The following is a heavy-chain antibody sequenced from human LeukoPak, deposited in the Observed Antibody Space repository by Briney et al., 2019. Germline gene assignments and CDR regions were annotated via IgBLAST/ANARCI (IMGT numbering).Heavy chain of an antibody. J-gene: IGHJ4*02. CDR2: INHSGST. Sequence: SETLSLTCAVYGGSFSGYYWSWIRQPPGKGLEWIGEINHSGSTNYNPSLKSRVTISVDTSKNQFSLKLSSVTAADTAVYYCARVRVVPADLDYWGQGTLVTVSP. D-gene: IGHD2-2*01. V-gene: IGHV4-34*01. CDR1: GGSFSGYY. CDR3: ARVRVVPADLDY.